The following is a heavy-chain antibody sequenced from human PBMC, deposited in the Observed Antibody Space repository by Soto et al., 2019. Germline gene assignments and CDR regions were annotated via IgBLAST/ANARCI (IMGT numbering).Heavy chain of an antibody. CDR2: ISGSGGST. Sequence: GGSLRLSCAASGFPFSSYAMSWVRQAPGTGPEWVSAISGSGGSTYYADSVKGRFTISRDNSKNPLYLQMNSLRAEDTAVYYCAKDRYCGGDCYLWLGWFDTWGQGPLVTVSS. V-gene: IGHV3-23*01. J-gene: IGHJ5*02. D-gene: IGHD2-21*02. CDR3: AKDRYCGGDCYLWLGWFDT. CDR1: GFPFSSYA.